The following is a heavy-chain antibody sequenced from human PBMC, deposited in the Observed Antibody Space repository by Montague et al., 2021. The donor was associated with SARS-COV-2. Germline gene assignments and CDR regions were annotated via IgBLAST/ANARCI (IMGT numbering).Heavy chain of an antibody. CDR2: ISSSGSTI. CDR1: GFTFSSYE. D-gene: IGHD5-12*01. J-gene: IGHJ4*02. V-gene: IGHV3-48*03. Sequence: SLRLSCAASGFTFSSYEMNWVRQAPGKGLEWVSYISSSGSTIYYADSVKGRFTISRDNAKSSLYLQMNSLRAEDTAVYYCARDLGGGYVTTGGSSYWGQGTLVTVSS. CDR3: ARDLGGGYVTTGGSSY.